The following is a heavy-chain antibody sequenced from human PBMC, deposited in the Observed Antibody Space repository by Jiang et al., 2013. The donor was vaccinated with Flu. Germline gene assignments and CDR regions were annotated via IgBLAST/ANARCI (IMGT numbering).Heavy chain of an antibody. CDR2: IYFNGST. CDR3: ARESITLFGDVSHGLDV. V-gene: IGHV4-59*01. Sequence: GSGLVKPSETLSLTCSVSGGSISTYYWNWIRQPPGKGLEWIGYIYFNGSTNFNPSLRSRVTMSVDRPRNQFSLRVKSVTAADAAVYYCARESITLFGDVSHGLDVWGQGTTVIVS. D-gene: IGHD3-3*01. CDR1: GGSISTYY. J-gene: IGHJ6*02.